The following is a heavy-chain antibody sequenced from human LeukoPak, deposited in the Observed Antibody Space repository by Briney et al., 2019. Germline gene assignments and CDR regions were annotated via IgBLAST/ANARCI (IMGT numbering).Heavy chain of an antibody. CDR2: ISAYNGNT. D-gene: IGHD3-22*01. Sequence: ASVKVSCKASGYTFTSYGISWVRQAPGQGLEWMGWISAYNGNTNYAQKLQGRVTMTTDTSTSTAYMELRSLRSDDTAVYYCARDWYYYDSSGYYYGGYWGQGTLVTVSS. CDR1: GYTFTSYG. CDR3: ARDWYYYDSSGYYYGGY. V-gene: IGHV1-18*01. J-gene: IGHJ4*02.